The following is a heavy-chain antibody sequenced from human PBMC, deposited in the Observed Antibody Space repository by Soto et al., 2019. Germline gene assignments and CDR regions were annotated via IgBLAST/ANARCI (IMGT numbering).Heavy chain of an antibody. CDR3: ARAIAGRSSGYYYYYMDV. D-gene: IGHD3-10*01. J-gene: IGHJ6*03. CDR1: GFTFM. V-gene: IGHV3-7*01. Sequence: GGSLRLSCAASGFTFMMSWVRQAPGQGLEWVANIKQDGSEKYYVDSVKGRFTISRDNAKNSLYLQMSSLRAEDTAVYYCARAIAGRSSGYYYYYMDVWGKGTTVTVSS. CDR2: IKQDGSEK.